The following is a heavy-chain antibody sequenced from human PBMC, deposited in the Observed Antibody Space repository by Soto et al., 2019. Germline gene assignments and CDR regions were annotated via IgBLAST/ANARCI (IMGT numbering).Heavy chain of an antibody. CDR3: ARNGGDALGAAEYFQH. J-gene: IGHJ1*01. CDR2: IDWDDDK. D-gene: IGHD2-21*02. Sequence: SGPTLVNPTQTLTLTCTFSGFSLSTSGMCVSWIRQPPGKALEWLALIDWDDDKYYSTSLKTRLTISKDTSKNQVVLTMTNMDPVDTATYYCARNGGDALGAAEYFQHWGQGTLVTVSS. V-gene: IGHV2-70*01. CDR1: GFSLSTSGMC.